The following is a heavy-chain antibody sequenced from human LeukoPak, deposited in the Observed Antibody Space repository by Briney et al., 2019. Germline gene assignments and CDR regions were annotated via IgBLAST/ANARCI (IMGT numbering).Heavy chain of an antibody. CDR2: ISGSGGST. D-gene: IGHD3-10*01. CDR1: GFTFSSYA. CDR3: AKDSREKIYGSGKFSGDY. Sequence: GGSLRLSCAASGFTFSSYAMSWVRQAPGKGLEWVSAISGSGGSTYYADSVKGRFTISRDNAKNTLYLQMNSLRAEDTAVYYCAKDSREKIYGSGKFSGDYWGQGTLVTVSS. J-gene: IGHJ4*02. V-gene: IGHV3-23*01.